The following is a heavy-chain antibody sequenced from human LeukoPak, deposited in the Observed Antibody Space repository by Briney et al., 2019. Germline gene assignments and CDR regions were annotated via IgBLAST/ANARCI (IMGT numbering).Heavy chain of an antibody. V-gene: IGHV4-39*01. CDR1: GGSISSSSYY. Sequence: PSETLSLTCTVSGGSISSSSYYWGWIRQPPGKGLEWIGSIYYSGSTYYNPSLKSRVTISVDTSKNQFSLKLSSVTAADTAVYYCATPRYCSSTSCFSIFDYWGQGTLVTVSS. CDR3: ATPRYCSSTSCFSIFDY. J-gene: IGHJ4*02. CDR2: IYYSGST. D-gene: IGHD2-2*01.